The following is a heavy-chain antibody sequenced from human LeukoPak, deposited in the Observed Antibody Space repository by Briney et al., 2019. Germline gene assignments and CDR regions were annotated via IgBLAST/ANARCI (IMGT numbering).Heavy chain of an antibody. Sequence: GGSLRLSCAASGFTFSNYGLHWVRQTPGKGLEWVAFMRYDGSNTYYADSVKGRFTISKDDSKNALYLQMNSLRAEDTALYYCAKDRSEAAPRGFDYWGQGTLVTVSS. CDR1: GFTFSNYG. D-gene: IGHD6-19*01. CDR2: MRYDGSNT. J-gene: IGHJ4*02. CDR3: AKDRSEAAPRGFDY. V-gene: IGHV3-30*02.